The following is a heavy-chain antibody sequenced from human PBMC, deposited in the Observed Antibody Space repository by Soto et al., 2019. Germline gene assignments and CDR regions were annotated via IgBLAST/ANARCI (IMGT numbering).Heavy chain of an antibody. CDR2: IDWDDDK. CDR1: GFSLSTSGMC. Sequence: SGPTLVNPTQTPTLTCTFSGFSLSTSGMCVSWIRQPPGKALEWLALIDWDDDKYYSTSLKTRLTISKDTSKNQVVLTMTNMDPVDTATYYCARAYDSSGYYSYYFDYWGQGTLVTVSS. V-gene: IGHV2-70*01. CDR3: ARAYDSSGYYSYYFDY. D-gene: IGHD3-22*01. J-gene: IGHJ4*02.